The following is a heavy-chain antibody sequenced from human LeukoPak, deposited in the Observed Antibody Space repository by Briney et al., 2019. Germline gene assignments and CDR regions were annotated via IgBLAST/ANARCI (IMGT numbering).Heavy chain of an antibody. CDR3: ARDPYDSSGYYRYYYYYMDV. V-gene: IGHV1-2*02. CDR2: INPNSGGT. D-gene: IGHD3-22*01. Sequence: GASVKVSYKASGYTFTGYYMHWVRQAPGQGLEWMGWINPNSGGTNYAQKFQGRVTMTRDTSISTAYMELSRLRSDDTAVYYCARDPYDSSGYYRYYYYYMDVWGKGTTVTVSS. J-gene: IGHJ6*03. CDR1: GYTFTGYY.